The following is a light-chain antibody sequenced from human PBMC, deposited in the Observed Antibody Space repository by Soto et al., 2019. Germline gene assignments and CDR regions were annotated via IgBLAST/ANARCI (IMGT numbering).Light chain of an antibody. V-gene: IGLV2-23*01. CDR3: RSYAAGGTSRV. Sequence: QSVLTQPASMSGSPGQSITISFTGTSSDVGSCNLVSWFHQHPDKAPKVRIFEATQRPSGVSHRFSGSRSGNTASLTISGLQAPEDPDYPRRSYAAGGTSRVFGTGTKVTVL. CDR2: EAT. J-gene: IGLJ1*01. CDR1: SSDVGSCNL.